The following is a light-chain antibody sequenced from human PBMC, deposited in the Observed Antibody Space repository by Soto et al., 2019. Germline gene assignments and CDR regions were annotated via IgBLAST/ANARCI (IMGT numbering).Light chain of an antibody. J-gene: IGLJ2*01. CDR3: AAWDDSLNGPV. CDR1: NSNIGNNT. Sequence: QSVLTQPPSASGTPGQRVTISCSGSNSNIGNNTVNWYQQLPGTAPKLLIYGNDRRTSGVPDRFSGSKSGTSASRANSGLQSEDEADYFCAAWDDSLNGPVFGGGTKLTVL. V-gene: IGLV1-44*01. CDR2: GND.